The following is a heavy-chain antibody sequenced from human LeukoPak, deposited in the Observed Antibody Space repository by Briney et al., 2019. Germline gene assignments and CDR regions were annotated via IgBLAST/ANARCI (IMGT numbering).Heavy chain of an antibody. D-gene: IGHD3-16*02. CDR1: GYTFTGYY. J-gene: IGHJ4*02. Sequence: GASVKVSCKASGYTFTGYYMHWVRQAPGQGLEWMGWINPNSGGTNYAQKFQGRVTMTRDTSISTAYMELSRLRSDDTAVYYCARGFYVWGSYRSHPFDYWGQGTLVTVSS. V-gene: IGHV1-2*02. CDR2: INPNSGGT. CDR3: ARGFYVWGSYRSHPFDY.